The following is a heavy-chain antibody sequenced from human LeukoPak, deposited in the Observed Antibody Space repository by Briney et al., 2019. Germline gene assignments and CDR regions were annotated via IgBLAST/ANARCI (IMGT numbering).Heavy chain of an antibody. J-gene: IGHJ5*02. V-gene: IGHV4-39*01. CDR2: IYYSGST. CDR3: GRYNYGDYANWFDP. Sequence: SETLSLTCTVSGGSISSSSYYWGWIRQPPGKGLEWIGSIYYSGSTYYNPPLRGRATISVDTSKNQFSLKLSSVTAADTAVYYCGRYNYGDYANWFDPWGQGTLVTVSS. D-gene: IGHD4-17*01. CDR1: GGSISSSSYY.